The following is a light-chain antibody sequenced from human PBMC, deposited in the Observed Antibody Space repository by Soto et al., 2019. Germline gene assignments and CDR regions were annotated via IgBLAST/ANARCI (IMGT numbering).Light chain of an antibody. CDR2: AAS. CDR3: QQLNSYLWT. CDR1: QGISSY. Sequence: IQLTQSPSSLSASVGDRVTITCRASQGISSYLAWYQQKPGKAPKLLIYAASTLQRGVPSRFSGSGSGTDFTLNISSLQPEDFATYYCQQLNSYLWTFGQGTKVEIK. V-gene: IGKV1-9*01. J-gene: IGKJ1*01.